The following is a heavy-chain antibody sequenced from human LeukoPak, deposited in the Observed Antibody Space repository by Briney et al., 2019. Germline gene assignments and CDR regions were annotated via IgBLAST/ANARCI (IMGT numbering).Heavy chain of an antibody. D-gene: IGHD1-26*01. CDR1: GFTFSSYA. Sequence: PGRSLRLSCAASGFTFSSYAMNWVRQAPGKGLEWVAVTSYGGSDKYYADSVKGRFTISRDNSKNTLYLQMSSLRTEDTAVYHCARATYSGGYYFDQWGQGILVTVSS. J-gene: IGHJ4*02. CDR3: ARATYSGGYYFDQ. CDR2: TSYGGSDK. V-gene: IGHV3-30-3*01.